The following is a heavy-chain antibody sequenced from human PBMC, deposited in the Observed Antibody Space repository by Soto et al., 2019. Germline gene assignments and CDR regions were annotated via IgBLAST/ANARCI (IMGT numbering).Heavy chain of an antibody. Sequence: SETLSLTCAVYGGSFSGYYWTWIRQPPGTGLEWIGEINHSGVTNYKPSLKRRVTISVDTSKNQFSLQLKSVTAADTALYYCARFSGSYYYAMDVWGQGSTVTVSS. CDR2: INHSGVT. V-gene: IGHV4-34*01. CDR1: GGSFSGYY. D-gene: IGHD6-19*01. CDR3: ARFSGSYYYAMDV. J-gene: IGHJ6*02.